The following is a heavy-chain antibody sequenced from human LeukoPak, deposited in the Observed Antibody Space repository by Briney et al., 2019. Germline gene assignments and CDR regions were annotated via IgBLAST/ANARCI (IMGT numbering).Heavy chain of an antibody. D-gene: IGHD3-3*01. CDR2: ISGSGGST. CDR1: GFTFSSYA. J-gene: IGHJ4*02. Sequence: PGGSLRLSCAASGFTFSSYAMSWVRQAPGKGLEWVSAISGSGGSTYYADSVKGRFTISRDNSKNTLYLQMNSLRAEDTAVYYCARESRVLQFLEWSRGIYDYWGQGTLVTVSS. CDR3: ARESRVLQFLEWSRGIYDY. V-gene: IGHV3-23*01.